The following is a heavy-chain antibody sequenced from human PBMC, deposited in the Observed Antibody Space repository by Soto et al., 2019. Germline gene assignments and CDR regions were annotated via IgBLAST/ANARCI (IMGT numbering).Heavy chain of an antibody. Sequence: GASVKLSCKASGGPFSSYASSWVRQAPGQGLEWMGGIIPIFGTANYAQKFQGRVTITADESTSTAYMELSSLRSEDTAVYYCARVGVTTLFDYYYYYGMDVWGQGTTVTVSS. J-gene: IGHJ6*02. V-gene: IGHV1-69*13. CDR3: ARVGVTTLFDYYYYYGMDV. D-gene: IGHD4-17*01. CDR1: GGPFSSYA. CDR2: IIPIFGTA.